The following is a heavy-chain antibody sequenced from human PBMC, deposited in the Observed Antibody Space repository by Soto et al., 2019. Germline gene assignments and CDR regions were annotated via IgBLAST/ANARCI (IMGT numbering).Heavy chain of an antibody. J-gene: IGHJ5*02. V-gene: IGHV3-7*03. D-gene: IGHD2-21*01. CDR1: GFTFSLFW. Sequence: PGGSLRLSCAASGFTFSLFWMSWVRQAPGKGLEWVANIKQDGTKTYYVDSVKGRFTISRDNAKNSLYLQMNSLRAEDTAVYYCARVLLYSVCGRGWFDPWGPGTLVTVSS. CDR3: ARVLLYSVCGRGWFDP. CDR2: IKQDGTKT.